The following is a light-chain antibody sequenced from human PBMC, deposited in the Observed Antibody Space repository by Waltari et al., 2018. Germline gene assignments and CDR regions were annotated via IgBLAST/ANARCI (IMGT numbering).Light chain of an antibody. V-gene: IGKV3-11*01. CDR1: QTVSPY. CDR2: DAS. Sequence: IVLTQSPATLSLSPGERATLPCRASQTVSPYLAWFQQKPGQAPRLLIYDASNRAPGIPARFSGSGSGTDFSLTISSLEPEDFAVYYCHQRSLWPWTFGQGTKVAIK. CDR3: HQRSLWPWT. J-gene: IGKJ1*01.